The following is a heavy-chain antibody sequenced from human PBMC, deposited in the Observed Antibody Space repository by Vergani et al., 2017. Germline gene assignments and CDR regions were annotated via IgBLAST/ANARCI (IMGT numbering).Heavy chain of an antibody. CDR2: ISGSATGGVT. V-gene: IGHV3-23*04. CDR3: ANSVIAGNVGVAYFGMDV. J-gene: IGHJ6*02. Sequence: EVQLVESGGDLAQPGGSLTLSCVAYGLVFSDYTMSWVRQAPGRGLEWVSIISGSATGGVTYVADSVKGRFTIFRDKSQNTVNLQMNSLRTEDTAVYFCANSVIAGNVGVAYFGMDVWGRGTTVTVSS. D-gene: IGHD2/OR15-2a*01. CDR1: GLVFSDYT.